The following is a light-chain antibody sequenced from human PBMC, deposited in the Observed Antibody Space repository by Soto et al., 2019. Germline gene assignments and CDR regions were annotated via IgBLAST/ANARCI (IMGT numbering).Light chain of an antibody. J-gene: IGKJ5*01. CDR2: DAS. V-gene: IGKV1-13*02. Sequence: AIQLTQSPSSLSASVGDRVTITCRASQGISSALAWYQQKPGKAPKLLIYDASSLESGVPSRFSGSGSGTEFTLTISSLQPEDFATYYCQQCNSYPSITFGQGTRLEIK. CDR1: QGISSA. CDR3: QQCNSYPSIT.